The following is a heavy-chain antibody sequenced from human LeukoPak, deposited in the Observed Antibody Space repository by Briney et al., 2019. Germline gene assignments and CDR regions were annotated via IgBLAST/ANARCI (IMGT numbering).Heavy chain of an antibody. CDR2: INHSGST. J-gene: IGHJ4*02. V-gene: IGHV4-34*01. D-gene: IGHD3-3*01. CDR1: GGSFSGYY. CDR3: ARLSGDYDFWSGYYSPDY. Sequence: PSETLSLTCAVYGGSFSGYYWSWIRQPPGKGLEWIGEINHSGSTNYNPSLKSRVTISVDTSKNQFSLKLSSVTAADTAVYYCARLSGDYDFWSGYYSPDYWGQGTLVTVSS.